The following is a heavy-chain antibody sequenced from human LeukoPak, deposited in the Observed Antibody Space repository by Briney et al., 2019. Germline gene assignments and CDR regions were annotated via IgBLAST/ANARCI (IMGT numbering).Heavy chain of an antibody. J-gene: IGHJ4*02. Sequence: SETLSLTCIVSGYSITSGYHWGWIRQTPGKGLEWIGTMYHSGNINYNPSLKSRVTVSVDTSKNQFSLKLDSVTAADTAVFYCARLLGSVPFSDVWGQGILLTVSS. CDR3: ARLLGSVPFSDV. D-gene: IGHD3-10*01. CDR1: GYSITSGYH. CDR2: MYHSGNI. V-gene: IGHV4-38-2*02.